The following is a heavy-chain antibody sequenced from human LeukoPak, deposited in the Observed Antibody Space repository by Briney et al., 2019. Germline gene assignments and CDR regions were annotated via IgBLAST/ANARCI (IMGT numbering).Heavy chain of an antibody. D-gene: IGHD3-10*01. CDR1: GFTFSNAW. CDR3: ARDYLRGAIRGYFDY. V-gene: IGHV3-15*01. J-gene: IGHJ4*02. Sequence: PGGSLRLSCAASGFTFSNAWMSWVRQAPGKGLEWVGRIKSKTDGGTTDYAAPVKGRFTISRDDSKNTLYLQMNSLKTEDTAVYYCARDYLRGAIRGYFDYWGQGTLVTVSS. CDR2: IKSKTDGGTT.